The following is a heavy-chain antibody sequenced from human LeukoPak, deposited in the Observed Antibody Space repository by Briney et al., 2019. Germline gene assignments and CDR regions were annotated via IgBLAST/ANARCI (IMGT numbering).Heavy chain of an antibody. V-gene: IGHV5-51*01. Sequence: GESLKISCKGSGYSFNAYYIAWVRQMPRKDLEWMGAIYPGDSDTTYSPSLQGQVTISADKSATTAYLQWNSLKASDTAIYYCARLMTLVRGGLKRLPRSCGMDVWGQGTTVTVS. CDR3: ARLMTLVRGGLKRLPRSCGMDV. CDR2: IYPGDSDT. CDR1: GYSFNAYY. J-gene: IGHJ6*02. D-gene: IGHD3-10*01.